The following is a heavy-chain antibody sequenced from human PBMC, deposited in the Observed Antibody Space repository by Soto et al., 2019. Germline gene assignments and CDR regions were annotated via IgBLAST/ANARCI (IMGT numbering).Heavy chain of an antibody. V-gene: IGHV4-31*03. D-gene: IGHD2-8*01. Sequence: PSETLSLTCTVSGGSISSGGYYWSWIRQHPGKGLEWIGYIYYSGSTYYNPSLKSRVTISVDTSKNQFSLKLSSVTAADTAVYYCARGGPIGYCTNGVCFDYWGQGTLVTVSS. CDR3: ARGGPIGYCTNGVCFDY. CDR2: IYYSGST. J-gene: IGHJ4*02. CDR1: GGSISSGGYY.